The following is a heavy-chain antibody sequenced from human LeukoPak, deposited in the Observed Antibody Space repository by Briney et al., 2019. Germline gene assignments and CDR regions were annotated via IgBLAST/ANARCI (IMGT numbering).Heavy chain of an antibody. CDR1: GYTFTGYY. D-gene: IGHD6-19*01. Sequence: ASVKVSCKASGYTFTGYYMHWVRQAPGQGLEWMGWINPNSGSTSYAQKFQGRVTMTRDMSTSTVYMELSSLRSEDTAVYYCARECSSGWYDYWGQGTLVTVSS. V-gene: IGHV1-46*01. J-gene: IGHJ4*02. CDR3: ARECSSGWYDY. CDR2: INPNSGST.